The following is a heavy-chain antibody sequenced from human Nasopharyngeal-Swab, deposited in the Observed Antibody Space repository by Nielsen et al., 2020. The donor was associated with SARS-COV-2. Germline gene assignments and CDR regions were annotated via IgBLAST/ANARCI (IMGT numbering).Heavy chain of an antibody. D-gene: IGHD3-9*01. V-gene: IGHV3-23*01. J-gene: IGHJ4*02. CDR3: AKATLYDILTGAFDY. CDR2: ISGSGGST. Sequence: WIRQHPGKGLEWVSAISGSGGSTYYADSVKGRFTISRDNSKNTLYLQMNSLRAEDTAVYYCAKATLYDILTGAFDYWGQGTLVTVSS.